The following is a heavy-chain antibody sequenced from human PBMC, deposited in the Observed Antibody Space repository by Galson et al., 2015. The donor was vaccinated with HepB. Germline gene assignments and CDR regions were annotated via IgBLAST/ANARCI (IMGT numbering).Heavy chain of an antibody. CDR2: ISGRGTT. CDR1: GDSISTFY. V-gene: IGHV4-4*07. J-gene: IGHJ4*02. D-gene: IGHD2/OR15-2a*01. Sequence: ETLSLTCAVFVSGDSISTFYWSFLRQSAGKGLEWIGRISGRGTTRFNPALKSRVTMSLDASKSQFSLKLTSATAADTAVYYCARGALVYDEGLHYFDSWGQGTLVIVSS. CDR3: ARGALVYDEGLHYFDS.